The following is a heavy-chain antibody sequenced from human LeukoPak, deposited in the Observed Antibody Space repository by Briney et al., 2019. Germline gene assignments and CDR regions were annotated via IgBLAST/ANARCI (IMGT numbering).Heavy chain of an antibody. J-gene: IGHJ4*02. CDR1: XYRFXXYX. Sequence: KISXXXXXYRFXXYXIGWVRRVPGKGVEGMGIIYPGDSDTIYSPSSQGQVTISAANSISPAYLQWSSLKASDTAMYYCARKVGATFSYWGQGTLVTVSS. D-gene: IGHD1-26*01. CDR2: IYPGDSDT. CDR3: ARKVGATFSY. V-gene: IGHV5-51*01.